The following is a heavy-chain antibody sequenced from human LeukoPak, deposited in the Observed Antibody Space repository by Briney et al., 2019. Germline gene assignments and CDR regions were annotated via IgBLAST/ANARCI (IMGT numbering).Heavy chain of an antibody. V-gene: IGHV4-34*01. CDR2: INHSGST. D-gene: IGHD2-15*01. J-gene: IGHJ3*02. CDR3: AGYPRRYCSGCSCYRGLDAFDI. Sequence: PSETLSLTCAVYGGSFSGYYWSWIRQPPGKGLEWIGEINHSGSTNYNPSLKSRVTISVDTSKNQFSLKLSSVTAADTAVYYCAGYPRRYCSGCSCYRGLDAFDIWGQGTMVTVSS. CDR1: GGSFSGYY.